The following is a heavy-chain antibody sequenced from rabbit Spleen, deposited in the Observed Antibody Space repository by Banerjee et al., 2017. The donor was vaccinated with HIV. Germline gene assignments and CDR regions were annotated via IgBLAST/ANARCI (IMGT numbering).Heavy chain of an antibody. Sequence: QEQLEESGGDLVKPEGSLTLTCTASGFSFSSSYYMCWVRQAPGKGLEWIACIYAGSSGNTYYASWAKGRFTISKSSSTTVTLQMTNLTGADTATYFCARVSETSGWGEDLWGPGTLVTVS. D-gene: IGHD4-1*01. CDR1: GFSFSSSYY. J-gene: IGHJ4*01. CDR2: IYAGSSGNT. V-gene: IGHV1S45*01. CDR3: ARVSETSGWGEDL.